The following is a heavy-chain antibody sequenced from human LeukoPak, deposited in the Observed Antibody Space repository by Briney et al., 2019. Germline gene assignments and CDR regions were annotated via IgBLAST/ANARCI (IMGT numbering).Heavy chain of an antibody. CDR3: AKGGYSGSYGPDY. Sequence: GGSLRLSCAASGFTFSSYAMHWVRQAPGKGLEWVAVISYDGSNKYYADSVKGRFTISRDNSKNTLYLQMNSLRAEDTAVYYCAKGGYSGSYGPDYWGQGTLLTVSS. D-gene: IGHD1-26*01. CDR2: ISYDGSNK. V-gene: IGHV3-30-3*01. CDR1: GFTFSSYA. J-gene: IGHJ4*02.